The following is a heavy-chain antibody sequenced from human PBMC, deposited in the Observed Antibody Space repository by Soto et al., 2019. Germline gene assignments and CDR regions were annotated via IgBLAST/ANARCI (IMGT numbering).Heavy chain of an antibody. CDR2: IDWDDDK. J-gene: IGHJ6*02. CDR3: ARTPLGYYGMDV. V-gene: IGHV2-70*04. CDR1: GFSLRTTGMR. Sequence: SGPTLVNPTQTLALTCTFSGFSLRTTGMRVNWIRQPPGKALEWLARIDWDDDKFYSTSLKTRLTISKDNSKNQVVLIMTNMDPVDTATYYCARTPLGYYGMDVWGQGTTVTVTS.